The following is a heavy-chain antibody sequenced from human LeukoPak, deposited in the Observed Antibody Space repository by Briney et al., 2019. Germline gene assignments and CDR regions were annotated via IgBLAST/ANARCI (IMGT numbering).Heavy chain of an antibody. J-gene: IGHJ4*02. CDR2: INHSGST. Sequence: NPSETLSLTCAVYGGSFSGYYWSWIRQPPGKGLEWLGEINHSGSTNYNPSLKSRVTISVDTSKNQFSLKLSSVTAADTAVYYCARGRLPSGYYSGIDYWGQGTLVTVSS. CDR3: ARGRLPSGYYSGIDY. V-gene: IGHV4-34*01. CDR1: GGSFSGYY. D-gene: IGHD3-22*01.